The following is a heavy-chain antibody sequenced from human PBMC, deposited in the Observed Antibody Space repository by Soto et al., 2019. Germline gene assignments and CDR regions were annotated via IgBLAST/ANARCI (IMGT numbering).Heavy chain of an antibody. CDR1: GYVFSGYH. CDR2: ITTASGDT. D-gene: IGHD3-10*01. J-gene: IGHJ4*01. V-gene: IGHV1-3*04. CDR3: AREDGGGPLDY. Sequence: ASVKVSCKTFGYVFSGYHVHWVRQAPGQSPEWMGYITTASGDTEYSQKFQGRVTITSDTSASTVYMDLSSLTSEDTAVYYCAREDGGGPLDYWGQGTLVTVSS.